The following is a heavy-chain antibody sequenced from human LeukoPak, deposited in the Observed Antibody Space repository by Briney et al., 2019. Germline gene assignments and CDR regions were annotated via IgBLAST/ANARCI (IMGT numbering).Heavy chain of an antibody. D-gene: IGHD2-21*02. J-gene: IGHJ4*02. Sequence: SQTLSLTCTVSGGSFSSGDYYWSWIRQPPGKGLEWIGYMYYSGSTYYNPSLKSRVTISVDTSKNQFSLKLSSVTAADTAVYCCWVCGTVVVTAGDYWGQGTLVTVSS. V-gene: IGHV4-30-4*01. CDR2: MYYSGST. CDR3: WVCGTVVVTAGDY. CDR1: GGSFSSGDYY.